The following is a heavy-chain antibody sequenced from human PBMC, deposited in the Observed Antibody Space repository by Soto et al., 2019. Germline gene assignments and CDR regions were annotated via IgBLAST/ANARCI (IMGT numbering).Heavy chain of an antibody. CDR2: VYYSGST. D-gene: IGHD3-22*01. Sequence: QVQLQESGPGLVKPSETLSLTCTVSGASISSSYWSWIRQSPGKGLEWIGYVYYSGSTNYNPSLKSRVTISVHTSKNQFSLKLSSVTAADTAVYYCARGYYDSRGQSNTFDIWGQGTMVTVSS. CDR3: ARGYYDSRGQSNTFDI. CDR1: GASISSSY. J-gene: IGHJ3*02. V-gene: IGHV4-59*01.